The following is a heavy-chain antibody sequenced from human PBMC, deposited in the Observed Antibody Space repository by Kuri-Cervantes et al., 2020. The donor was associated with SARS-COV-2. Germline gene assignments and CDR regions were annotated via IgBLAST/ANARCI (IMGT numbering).Heavy chain of an antibody. J-gene: IGHJ4*02. CDR1: GASIRSAGYS. D-gene: IGHD3-16*01. V-gene: IGHV4-30-2*01. CDR3: ARGGDIGRYPFDF. CDR2: IHHGGKT. Sequence: SETLSLTCAVSGASIRSAGYSWTWIRQPPGKGLEWIGYIHHGGKTYSYNPSLKSRVTISLDTSRNQFSLKLNSVTAADTAVYYCARGGDIGRYPFDFWGQGILVTVSS.